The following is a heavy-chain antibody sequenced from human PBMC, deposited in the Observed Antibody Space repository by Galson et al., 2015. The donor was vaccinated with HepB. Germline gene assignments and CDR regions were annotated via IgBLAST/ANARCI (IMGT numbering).Heavy chain of an antibody. D-gene: IGHD5-18*01. CDR3: ATVRGYSYGYDY. J-gene: IGHJ4*02. CDR1: GFTFSSSI. Sequence: SLRLSCAASGFTFSSSIMNWVRQAPGKGLEWVSYISISSSTIYYADSVKGRFTISRDNAKNSLYLQMNSLRDDDTAVYYCATVRGYSYGYDYWGQGPLVTASS. V-gene: IGHV3-48*02. CDR2: ISISSSTI.